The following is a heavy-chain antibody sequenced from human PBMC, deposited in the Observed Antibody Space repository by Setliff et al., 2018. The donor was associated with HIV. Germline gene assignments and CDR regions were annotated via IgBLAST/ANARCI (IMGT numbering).Heavy chain of an antibody. J-gene: IGHJ3*02. CDR1: GFTFSSYS. Sequence: PGGSLRLSCAASGFTFSSYSMNWVRQAPGKGLEWVSSISSSSSYIYYADSVKGRFTISRDNAKNSLYLQMNSLRAEDTAVYYCASDERPWRLYYYDSSGYSPDAFDIWGQGTMVTVSS. CDR3: ASDERPWRLYYYDSSGYSPDAFDI. CDR2: ISSSSSYI. V-gene: IGHV3-21*01. D-gene: IGHD3-22*01.